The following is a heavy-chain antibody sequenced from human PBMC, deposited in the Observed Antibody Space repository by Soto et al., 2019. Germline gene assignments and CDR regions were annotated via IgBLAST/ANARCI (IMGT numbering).Heavy chain of an antibody. J-gene: IGHJ4*02. V-gene: IGHV3-23*01. Sequence: EVQLLESGGGLVQPGGSLRLSCTASGFTFSSYAMGWVRQAPGKGLEWVSGISGSGDSTYYADSVKGRFTISRDNSKNTLYLQMNSLRAEDTAVYYCAKESLVLGVINYFDYWGQGTLVTVSS. D-gene: IGHD3-10*01. CDR2: ISGSGDST. CDR3: AKESLVLGVINYFDY. CDR1: GFTFSSYA.